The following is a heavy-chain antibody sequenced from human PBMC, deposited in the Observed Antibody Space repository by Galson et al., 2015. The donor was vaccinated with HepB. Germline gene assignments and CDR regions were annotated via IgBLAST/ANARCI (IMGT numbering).Heavy chain of an antibody. V-gene: IGHV5-51*01. CDR1: GYSFISYW. CDR2: IYPGDSDT. J-gene: IGHJ4*02. D-gene: IGHD1-1*01. Sequence: QSGAEVKNPEESLKISCKVSGYSFISYWIAWVRQMPGKGLEWMGVIYPGDSDTSYSPSFQGQVTISADRSITTAYLEWSSLKASDTAIYYCARSRTGLSLHPFDYWGQGTLVTVSS. CDR3: ARSRTGLSLHPFDY.